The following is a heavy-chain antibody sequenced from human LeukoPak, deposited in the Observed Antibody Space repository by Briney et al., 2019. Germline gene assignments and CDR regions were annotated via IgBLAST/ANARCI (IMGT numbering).Heavy chain of an antibody. Sequence: PGGSLRLSCAASGFTFSCYNMKWVRQAPGKGLGWVSFISTTSNYIYYANSVKGRFTISRDNAKNSLYLQMNRLRGEDAALYYCARAGVCSTPSCDGGIDYWGQGTLVTVSS. CDR2: ISTTSNYI. D-gene: IGHD2-2*01. V-gene: IGHV3-21*06. CDR3: ARAGVCSTPSCDGGIDY. CDR1: GFTFSCYN. J-gene: IGHJ4*02.